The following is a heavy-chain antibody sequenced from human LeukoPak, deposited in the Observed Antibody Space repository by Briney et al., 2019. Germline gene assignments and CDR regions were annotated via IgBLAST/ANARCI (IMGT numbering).Heavy chain of an antibody. J-gene: IGHJ4*02. Sequence: GASVKVSCKASGYTFTSYYMHWARQAPGQGLEWMGIINPSGGSISYAQKFQGRVTMTRDTSTSTVYMELSSLRSEDTAVYYCARGGDTAMVFTDNFDYWGQGTLVTVSS. CDR3: ARGGDTAMVFTDNFDY. CDR2: INPSGGSI. V-gene: IGHV1-46*01. D-gene: IGHD5-18*01. CDR1: GYTFTSYY.